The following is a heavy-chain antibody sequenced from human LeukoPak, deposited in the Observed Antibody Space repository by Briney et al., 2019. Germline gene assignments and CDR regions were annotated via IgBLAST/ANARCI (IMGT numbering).Heavy chain of an antibody. CDR3: ARGVGSSWHDAFDI. CDR1: GYTFTGYY. D-gene: IGHD6-13*01. V-gene: IGHV1-2*02. CDR2: INPNSGGT. J-gene: IGHJ3*02. Sequence: GASVKVSCKASGYTFTGYYMHWVRQAPGQGLEWMGWINPNSGGTNYAQKFQGRVTMTRDTSISTAYMELSRLRSDDTAVYYCARGVGSSWHDAFDIWGQGTMVTVSS.